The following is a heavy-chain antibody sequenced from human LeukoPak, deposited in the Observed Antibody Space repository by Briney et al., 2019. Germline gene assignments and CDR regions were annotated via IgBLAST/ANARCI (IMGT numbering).Heavy chain of an antibody. CDR3: ARLAVAGNYYFDY. J-gene: IGHJ4*02. CDR2: IYYSGST. V-gene: IGHV4-34*01. D-gene: IGHD6-19*01. Sequence: SETLSLTCAVYGGSFSGYYWSWIRQPPGKGLEWIGSIYYSGSTYYNPSPKSRVTISVDTSKNQFSLKLSSVTAADTAVYYCARLAVAGNYYFDYWGQGTLVTVSS. CDR1: GGSFSGYY.